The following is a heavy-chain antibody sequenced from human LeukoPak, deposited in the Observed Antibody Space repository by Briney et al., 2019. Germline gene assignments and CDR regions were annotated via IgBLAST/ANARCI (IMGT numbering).Heavy chain of an antibody. Sequence: SETLSLTCTVSGGSVSSGSYYWSWIRQPPGKGLEWIGYIYYSGSTNYNPSLKSRVTISVDTSKNQFSLKLSSVTAADTAVYYCARSQGGSYYYWGQGTLVTVSS. J-gene: IGHJ4*01. D-gene: IGHD1-26*01. CDR2: IYYSGST. CDR3: ARSQGGSYYY. V-gene: IGHV4-61*01. CDR1: GGSVSSGSYY.